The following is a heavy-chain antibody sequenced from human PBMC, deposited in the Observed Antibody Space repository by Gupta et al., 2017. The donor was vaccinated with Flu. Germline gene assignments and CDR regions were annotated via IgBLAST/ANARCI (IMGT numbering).Heavy chain of an antibody. J-gene: IGHJ4*02. CDR2: IYHSGST. CDR3: ARVVVVVVAATPGPYYFDY. D-gene: IGHD2-15*01. V-gene: IGHV4-4*02. Sequence: SLTCAVSGGSISSSNWWSWVRQPPGKGLEWIGEIYHSGSTNYNPSLKSRVTISVDKSKNQFSLKLSSVTAADTAVYYCARVVVVVVAATPGPYYFDYWGQGTLVTVSS. CDR1: GGSISSSNW.